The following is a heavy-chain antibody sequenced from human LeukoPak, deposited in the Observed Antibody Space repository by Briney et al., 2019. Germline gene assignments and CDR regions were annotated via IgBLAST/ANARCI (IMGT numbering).Heavy chain of an antibody. CDR2: IYYSGST. Sequence: SQTLSLTCTVSGGSISRGDYYWSWIRQPPGKGLEWIGYIYYSGSTYYNPSLKSRVTISADTSKNQSSLKLSSVTAADTAVYYCARTVVAAIRFDYWGQGTLVTVSS. CDR1: GGSISRGDYY. CDR3: ARTVVAAIRFDY. J-gene: IGHJ4*02. V-gene: IGHV4-30-4*01. D-gene: IGHD2-15*01.